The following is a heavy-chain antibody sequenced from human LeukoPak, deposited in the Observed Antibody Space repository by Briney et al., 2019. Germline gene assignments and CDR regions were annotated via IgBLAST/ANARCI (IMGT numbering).Heavy chain of an antibody. V-gene: IGHV1-2*02. CDR2: INPNSGGT. CDR3: ARDSCSLSSCPFFGY. CDR1: GYTFTGYY. D-gene: IGHD2-2*01. Sequence: PGASAKVSCKASGYTFTGYYIHWVRQAPGQGLEWMGWINPNSGGTNYAQKFQGRVTMTRDTSITTAYMELSSLISDDTAVYYCARDSCSLSSCPFFGYWGQGTLVTVSS. J-gene: IGHJ4*02.